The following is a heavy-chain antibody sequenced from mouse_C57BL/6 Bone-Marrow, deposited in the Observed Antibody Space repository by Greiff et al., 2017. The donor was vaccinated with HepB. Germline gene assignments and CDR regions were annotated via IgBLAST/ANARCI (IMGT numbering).Heavy chain of an antibody. CDR2: IDPENGDT. D-gene: IGHD2-4*01. Sequence: VQLQQPGAELVRPGASVKLSCTASGFNIKDDYMHWVKQRPEQGLEWIGWIDPENGDTEYASKFQGKATITADTSSNTAYLQLSSLTSEDTSVYYSTARDYDSDFYAMDYWGQGTTVTVSS. J-gene: IGHJ4*01. CDR1: GFNIKDDY. V-gene: IGHV14-4*01. CDR3: TARDYDSDFYAMDY.